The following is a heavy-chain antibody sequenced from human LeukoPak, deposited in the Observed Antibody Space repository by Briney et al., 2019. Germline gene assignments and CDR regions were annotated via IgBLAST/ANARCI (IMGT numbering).Heavy chain of an antibody. CDR2: ISSSGSTI. CDR3: ARDSDYVWGSYRYTLDY. J-gene: IGHJ4*02. D-gene: IGHD3-16*02. Sequence: GGSLRLSCAASGFTFSDYYMSWIRQAPGKGLEWVLYISSSGSTIYYADSVKGRFTISRDNAKNSLYLQMNSLRAEDTAVYYCARDSDYVWGSYRYTLDYWGQGTLVTVSS. CDR1: GFTFSDYY. V-gene: IGHV3-11*01.